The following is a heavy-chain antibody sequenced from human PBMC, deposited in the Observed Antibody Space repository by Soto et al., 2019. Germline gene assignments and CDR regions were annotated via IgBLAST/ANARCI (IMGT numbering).Heavy chain of an antibody. V-gene: IGHV3-33*01. CDR1: GFTFSSNG. CDR2: IWYDGSNK. CDR3: ARWNLVGPKIDALDL. D-gene: IGHD1-26*01. J-gene: IGHJ3*01. Sequence: QVPLVESGGGVVQPGRSLRLSCGASGFTFSSNGMHWVRQAPGKGLEWVANIWYDGSNKNYADSVKGRFTISRDNSKNTLYLQMNSPRTKDTAVYYCARWNLVGPKIDALDLWGQGTMVTVSS.